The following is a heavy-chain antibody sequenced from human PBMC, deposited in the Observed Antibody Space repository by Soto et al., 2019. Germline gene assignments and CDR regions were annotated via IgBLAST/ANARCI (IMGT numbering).Heavy chain of an antibody. Sequence: SETLSLTCTVSGGSISSYYWSWIRQPPGKGLEWIGYIYYSGSTNYNPSLKSRVTISVDTSKNQFSLKLSSVTSADTAVYYCARDLWGYCGTDCYPLDVWGQGTTVTVSS. CDR1: GGSISSYY. J-gene: IGHJ6*02. D-gene: IGHD2-21*02. V-gene: IGHV4-59*01. CDR2: IYYSGST. CDR3: ARDLWGYCGTDCYPLDV.